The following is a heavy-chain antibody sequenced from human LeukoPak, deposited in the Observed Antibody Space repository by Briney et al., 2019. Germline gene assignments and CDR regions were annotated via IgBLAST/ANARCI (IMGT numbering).Heavy chain of an antibody. V-gene: IGHV4-59*01. CDR3: ARAVNDILTGSYYYMDV. CDR1: GGSISSYY. J-gene: IGHJ6*03. Sequence: TSETLSLTCTVSGGSISSYYWSWIRQPPGKGLEWIGYIYYSGSTNHNPSLKSRVTISVDTSKNQFSLKLSSVTAADTAVYYCARAVNDILTGSYYYMDVWGKGTTVTISS. D-gene: IGHD3-9*01. CDR2: IYYSGST.